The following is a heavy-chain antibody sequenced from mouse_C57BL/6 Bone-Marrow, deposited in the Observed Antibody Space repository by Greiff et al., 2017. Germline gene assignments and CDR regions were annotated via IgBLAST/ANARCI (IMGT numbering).Heavy chain of an antibody. CDR3: ARADY. CDR2: ISYDGSN. V-gene: IGHV3-6*01. CDR1: GYSITSGYY. Sequence: EVKVEESGPGLVKPSQSLSLTWSVTGYSITSGYYWNWIRQFPGNKLEWMGYISYDGSNNYNPSLKNRISITRDTSKNQFFLKLNSVTTEDTATYYCARADYWGQGTSVTVSS. J-gene: IGHJ4*01.